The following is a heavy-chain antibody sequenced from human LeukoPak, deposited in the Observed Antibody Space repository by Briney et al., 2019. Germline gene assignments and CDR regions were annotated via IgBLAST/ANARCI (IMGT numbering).Heavy chain of an antibody. J-gene: IGHJ3*02. CDR3: ATGERSNDAFDI. V-gene: IGHV1-24*01. CDR1: GYTLTELS. Sequence: ASVRVSCKVSGYTLTELSMHWVRQAPGKGLEWMGNFDPGDAETIYAQKFQGRLTMTEDRSTDTAYMELSSLRSEDTAVYYCATGERSNDAFDIWGQGTLVTVSS. CDR2: FDPGDAET. D-gene: IGHD1-1*01.